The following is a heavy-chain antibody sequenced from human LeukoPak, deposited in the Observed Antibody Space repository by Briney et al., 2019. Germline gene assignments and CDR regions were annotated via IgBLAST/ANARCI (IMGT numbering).Heavy chain of an antibody. V-gene: IGHV4-31*03. D-gene: IGHD3-3*01. CDR2: IYYSGST. CDR3: ARVALGLRFLERPMGWFDP. J-gene: IGHJ5*02. CDR1: GGSISRGGYY. Sequence: PSQTLSLTCTVSGGSISRGGYYWSWIRQHPGKGLEWIGYIYYSGSTYYNPSLKSRVTISVDTSKNQFSLKLSSVTAADTAVYYCARVALGLRFLERPMGWFDPWGQGTLVTVSS.